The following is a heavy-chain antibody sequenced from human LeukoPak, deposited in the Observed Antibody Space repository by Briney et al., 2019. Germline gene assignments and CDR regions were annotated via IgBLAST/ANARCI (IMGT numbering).Heavy chain of an antibody. Sequence: GGSLRLSCAASGFTFSSYAMSWVRQAPGKGLEWVSAISGSGGSTYYADSAKGRFTISRDNSKNTLYLQMNSLRAEDTAVYYCAKVSPVVVVITGAFDIWGQGTMVTVSS. CDR3: AKVSPVVVVITGAFDI. CDR1: GFTFSSYA. J-gene: IGHJ3*02. D-gene: IGHD3-22*01. CDR2: ISGSGGST. V-gene: IGHV3-23*01.